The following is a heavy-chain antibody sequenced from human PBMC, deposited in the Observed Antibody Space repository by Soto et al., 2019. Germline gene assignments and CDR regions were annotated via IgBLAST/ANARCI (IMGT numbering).Heavy chain of an antibody. J-gene: IGHJ4*02. D-gene: IGHD2-21*02. CDR1: GFTFSSYS. CDR3: ARGTAY. Sequence: EVQLVESGGDLVQPGGSLRLSCAASGFTFSSYSMNWVRQAPGKGLEWVSYISSSSSTIYYADSVKGRFTIARDNAKNSLYLQMNSLRAEDTAVYYCARGTAYWGQGTLVTVSS. CDR2: ISSSSSTI. V-gene: IGHV3-48*01.